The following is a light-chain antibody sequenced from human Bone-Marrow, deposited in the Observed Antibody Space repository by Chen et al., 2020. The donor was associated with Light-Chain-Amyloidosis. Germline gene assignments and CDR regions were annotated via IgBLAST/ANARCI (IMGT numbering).Light chain of an antibody. CDR1: SSNIGAGLD. J-gene: IGLJ2*01. V-gene: IGLV1-40*01. CDR3: QSYDSSLSGVI. Sequence: QSVLTQPPSVSGAPGQSVTLSCTGRSSNIGAGLDVHWYRQVPGTVPKLLIYGNSNRPSGVPDRFSGSKSGTSASLAITGLLAEDEADYYCQSYDSSLSGVIFGGGTKVTVL. CDR2: GNS.